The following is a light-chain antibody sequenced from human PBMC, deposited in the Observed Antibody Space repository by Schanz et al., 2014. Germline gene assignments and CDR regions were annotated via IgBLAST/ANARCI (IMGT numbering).Light chain of an antibody. Sequence: QSVLTQPASVSGSPGQSITISCTGTSSDVGSYNLVSWYQQHPGKAPKLMIYEVTKRPSGVPDRFSGSKSGNTASLTISGLQAEDEADYYCSSYAGTNNFGVFGGGTKLTVL. J-gene: IGLJ3*02. V-gene: IGLV2-14*02. CDR2: EVT. CDR1: SSDVGSYNL. CDR3: SSYAGTNNFGV.